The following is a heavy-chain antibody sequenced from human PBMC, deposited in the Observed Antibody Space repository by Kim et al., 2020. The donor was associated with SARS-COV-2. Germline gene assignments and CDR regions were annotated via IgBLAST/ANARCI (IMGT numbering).Heavy chain of an antibody. CDR2: SDVGNHNT. V-gene: IGHV1-3*01. Sequence: ASVKVSCKTSGYTFSIYAIHWVRQAPGQGLEWMGWSDVGNHNTKYSQKFRDRVTMTRDTSASTAYMELSSLTSEDTAVYYCVRDPSFSKPDYFDYWGQGTLVTVSS. CDR1: GYTFSIYA. D-gene: IGHD2-2*01. CDR3: VRDPSFSKPDYFDY. J-gene: IGHJ4*02.